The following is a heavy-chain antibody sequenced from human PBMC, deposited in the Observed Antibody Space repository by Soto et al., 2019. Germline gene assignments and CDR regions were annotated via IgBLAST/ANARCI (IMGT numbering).Heavy chain of an antibody. CDR3: AKDNSLHWFDP. CDR1: GFTFSSYA. CDR2: FNGNGGLT. D-gene: IGHD2-15*01. J-gene: IGHJ5*02. V-gene: IGHV3-23*01. Sequence: GGSLRLSCATSGFTFSSYAMTWVRQAPGKGLEWVSTFNGNGGLTYYADSVKGRFTISRDNSKNTLYLQMDSLRAEDTAIYYCAKDNSLHWFDPWGQGTLVTVSS.